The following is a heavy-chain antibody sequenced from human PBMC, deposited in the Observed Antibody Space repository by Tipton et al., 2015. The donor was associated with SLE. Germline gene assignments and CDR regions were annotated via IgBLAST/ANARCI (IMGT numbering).Heavy chain of an antibody. CDR3: ASQLRSSGSYYCLYFDL. D-gene: IGHD1-26*01. CDR1: GGSISSGGYY. J-gene: IGHJ2*01. CDR2: IYYSGTT. Sequence: TLSLTCTVSGGSISSGGYYWSWIRQHPGKGLEWIGYIYYSGTTYYNPSLKSRVTISVDTSKNQFSLKLSSVTAADTAVYYCASQLRSSGSYYCLYFDLWGRGTLVTVSS. V-gene: IGHV4-31*03.